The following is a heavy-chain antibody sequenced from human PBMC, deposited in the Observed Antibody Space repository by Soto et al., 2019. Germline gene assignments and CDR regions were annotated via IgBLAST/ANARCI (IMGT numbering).Heavy chain of an antibody. V-gene: IGHV4-39*01. CDR2: WWHSGNI. J-gene: IGHJ6*03. CDR3: ERRYCNNAICYFMDV. CDR1: GDSISNSGHS. D-gene: IGHD2-8*01. Sequence: SETLSLTCTVSGDSISNSGHSWAWVRQSPGKGLEWIGCWWHSGNIFYNPSLGSRVAISVDTSKNQFSLTLSAVTAADTAVYYCERRYCNNAICYFMDVWARGTTVTVSS.